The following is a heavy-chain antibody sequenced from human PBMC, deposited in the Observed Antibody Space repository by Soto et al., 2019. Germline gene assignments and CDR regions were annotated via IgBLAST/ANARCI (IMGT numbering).Heavy chain of an antibody. V-gene: IGHV3-48*02. J-gene: IGHJ3*02. CDR3: ASRRIEAAGSAFDI. CDR2: ISSSSGTK. CDR1: GLTLRSYS. D-gene: IGHD6-13*01. Sequence: EAQLVESGGGLVQPGESVRISCAASGLTLRSYSMNWVRQAPGKGLEWISYISSSSGTKYYADSVKGRFTISRDNAGNSLFLQMHSLSDEDTAVYYCASRRIEAAGSAFDIWGQGTLVTVSS.